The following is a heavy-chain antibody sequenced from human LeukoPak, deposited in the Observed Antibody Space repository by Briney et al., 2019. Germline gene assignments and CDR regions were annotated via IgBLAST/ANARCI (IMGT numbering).Heavy chain of an antibody. CDR1: GGSISSGSYY. V-gene: IGHV4-61*02. CDR2: IYTSGST. J-gene: IGHJ4*02. Sequence: SQTLSLTCTVSGGSISSGSYYWSWIRQPAGKGLEWIGRIYTSGSTNYNPSLKSRVTISVDTSKNQFSLKLSSVTAADTAVYYCAREGESGTTLEYWGQGTLVTVSS. D-gene: IGHD1-7*01. CDR3: AREGESGTTLEY.